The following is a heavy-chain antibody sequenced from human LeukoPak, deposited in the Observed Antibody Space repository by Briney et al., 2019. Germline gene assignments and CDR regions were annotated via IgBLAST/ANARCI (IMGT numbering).Heavy chain of an antibody. CDR2: ISYDGSNK. D-gene: IGHD2-2*01. CDR3: ATVPGPVKPAAFFDY. V-gene: IGHV3-30-3*01. CDR1: GFTFSSYA. J-gene: IGHJ4*02. Sequence: PGVSLRLSCAASGFTFSSYAMLWDRHAPGKGLEWVVFISYDGSNKYYADSVKGRFTISRYNSKNTLYLQMNSLRAEDTAVYYCATVPGPVKPAAFFDYWGQGTLVTVSS.